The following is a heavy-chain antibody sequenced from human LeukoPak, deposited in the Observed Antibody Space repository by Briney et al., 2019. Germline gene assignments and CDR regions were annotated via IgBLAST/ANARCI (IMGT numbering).Heavy chain of an antibody. J-gene: IGHJ3*02. Sequence: ASVKVSCKASGGTFSSYAISWVRQAPGQGLEWMGGIIPIFGTANYAQKFQGRVTITADKSTSTAYMELSSLRSEDTAVYYCARGARVAAWFDAFDIWGQGTMVTVSS. CDR3: ARGARVAAWFDAFDI. CDR1: GGTFSSYA. V-gene: IGHV1-69*06. D-gene: IGHD6-25*01. CDR2: IIPIFGTA.